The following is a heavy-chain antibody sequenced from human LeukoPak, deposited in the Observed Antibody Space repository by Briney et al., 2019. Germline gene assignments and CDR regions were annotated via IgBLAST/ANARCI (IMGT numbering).Heavy chain of an antibody. J-gene: IGHJ4*02. CDR1: GFTFSSYW. V-gene: IGHV3-23*01. D-gene: IGHD1-26*01. Sequence: GGSLRLSCAASGFTFSSYWMSGVRQARGKGREGVSGISDRDDNTYYADAVRGGFTISRDDSKNRLHLQMNKQTAEDTPVYYCARAGSISFNYWGERTLVTVSS. CDR3: ARAGSISFNY. CDR2: ISDRDDNT.